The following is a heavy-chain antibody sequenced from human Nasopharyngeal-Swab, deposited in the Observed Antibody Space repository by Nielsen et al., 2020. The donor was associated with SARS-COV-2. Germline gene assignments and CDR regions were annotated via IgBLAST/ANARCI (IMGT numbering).Heavy chain of an antibody. D-gene: IGHD3-3*01. CDR1: GGSISSGGYY. V-gene: IGHV4-31*03. CDR3: ARAGRITIFGVVNHFDY. J-gene: IGHJ4*02. Sequence: SETLSLTRTVSGGSISSGGYYWSWIRQHPGKGLEWIGCIYYSGSTYYNPSLRSRVTISVDTSRNQFSLKLSSVTAADTAVYYCARAGRITIFGVVNHFDYWGQGTLVTVSS. CDR2: IYYSGST.